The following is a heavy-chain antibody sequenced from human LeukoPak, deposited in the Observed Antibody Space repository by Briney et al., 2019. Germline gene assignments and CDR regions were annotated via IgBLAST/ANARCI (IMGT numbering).Heavy chain of an antibody. CDR1: GGTFSSYA. Sequence: SVKVSCKASGGTFSSYAISWVRQAPGQGLEWMGGIIPIFGTANYAQKLQGRVTMTTDTSTSTAYMELRSLRSDDTAVYYCARDAGYSSTQFDYWGQGTLVTVSS. CDR2: IIPIFGTA. CDR3: ARDAGYSSTQFDY. J-gene: IGHJ4*02. D-gene: IGHD6-13*01. V-gene: IGHV1-69*05.